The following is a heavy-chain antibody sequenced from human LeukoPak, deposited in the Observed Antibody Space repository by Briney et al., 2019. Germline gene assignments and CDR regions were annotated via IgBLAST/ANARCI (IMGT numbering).Heavy chain of an antibody. V-gene: IGHV4-61*02. Sequence: SETLSLTCTVSGGSISSGSYYWSWIRQPAGKGLEWIGRIYTSGSTNYNPSLKSRVTISVDTSKKQSSLKLSSVTAADTAVYYCARDRVDYYYYYMDVWGKGTTVTVSS. CDR3: ARDRVDYYYYYMDV. CDR1: GGSISSGSYY. D-gene: IGHD2-21*01. CDR2: IYTSGST. J-gene: IGHJ6*03.